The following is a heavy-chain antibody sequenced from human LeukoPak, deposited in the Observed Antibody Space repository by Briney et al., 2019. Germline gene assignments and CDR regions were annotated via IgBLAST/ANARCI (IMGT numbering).Heavy chain of an antibody. Sequence: PSETLSLTCTVSGGSISSYHWNWIRQPPGKGLEWIGYIYYSGSTNYNPSLKSRVTISVDTSKNQFSLKLSSVTAADTAVYYCARGEVWYYYDSTGYYVFDYWGQGTLVTVSS. CDR3: ARGEVWYYYDSTGYYVFDY. CDR1: GGSISSYH. CDR2: IYYSGST. D-gene: IGHD3-22*01. V-gene: IGHV4-59*01. J-gene: IGHJ4*02.